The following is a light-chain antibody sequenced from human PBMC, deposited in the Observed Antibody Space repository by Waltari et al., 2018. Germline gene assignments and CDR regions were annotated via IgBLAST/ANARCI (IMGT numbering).Light chain of an antibody. CDR1: QSVLYRSNNKNY. V-gene: IGKV4-1*01. J-gene: IGKJ4*01. CDR3: QQYYSFPPT. Sequence: DIVMTQSPDSLTVSLGERATINCKSSQSVLYRSNNKNYLAWYQQKPGQPPKLLIYWASTRESGVPDRFSGGGSGTDFALTISSLQAEDVAVYYCQQYYSFPPTFGGGTKVEIK. CDR2: WAS.